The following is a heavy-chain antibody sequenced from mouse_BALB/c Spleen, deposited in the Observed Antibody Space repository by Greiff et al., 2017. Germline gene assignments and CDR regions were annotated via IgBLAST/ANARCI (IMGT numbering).Heavy chain of an antibody. CDR1: GYTFTDYN. CDR3: ARPLFLVFDY. Sequence: EVQLVESGPELVKPGASVKISCKASGYTFTDYNMHWVKQSHGKSLEWIGYIYPYNGGTGYNQKFKSKATLTVDNSSSTAYMELRSLTSEDSAVYYCARPLFLVFDYWGQGTTLTVSS. J-gene: IGHJ2*01. CDR2: IYPYNGGT. V-gene: IGHV1S29*02.